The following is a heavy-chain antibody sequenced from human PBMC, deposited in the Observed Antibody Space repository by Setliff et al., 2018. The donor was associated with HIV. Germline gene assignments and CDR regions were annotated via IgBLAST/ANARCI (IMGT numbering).Heavy chain of an antibody. CDR1: GASINSGYDY. J-gene: IGHJ4*02. D-gene: IGHD3-3*01. CDR3: ARTSYNFWGGPDS. V-gene: IGHV4-39*02. CDR2: IYNSAST. Sequence: TSETLSLTCTVSGASINSGYDYWVWIRQPPGKGLQWIGSIYNSASTYYSPSLKRRVIMSVDTSKNRFSLRLSSVSAADTAVNYCARTSYNFWGGPDSWGQGTLVTVSS.